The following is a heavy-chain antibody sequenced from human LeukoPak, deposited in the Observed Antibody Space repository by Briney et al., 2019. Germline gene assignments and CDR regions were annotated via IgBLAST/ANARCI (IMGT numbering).Heavy chain of an antibody. V-gene: IGHV4-59*08. Sequence: PSETLSLTCTVSGGSIRGYYWSWIRQPPGKGLEWIGYIYYSGSTNYNPSLKSRATISVDTSKNQFSLKLSAVTAADTAVYYCARHEFDSGSLPYFDYRGQGILVTVSS. CDR1: GGSIRGYY. J-gene: IGHJ4*02. D-gene: IGHD3-10*01. CDR2: IYYSGST. CDR3: ARHEFDSGSLPYFDY.